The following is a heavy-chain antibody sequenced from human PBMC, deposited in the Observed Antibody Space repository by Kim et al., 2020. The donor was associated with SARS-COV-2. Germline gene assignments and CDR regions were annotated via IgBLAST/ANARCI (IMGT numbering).Heavy chain of an antibody. J-gene: IGHJ4*02. V-gene: IGHV1-69*04. CDR1: GGTFSSYA. CDR3: ARVSGHHDYGELFDY. CDR2: IIPILGIA. Sequence: SVKVSCKASGGTFSSYAISWVRQAPGQGFEWMGRIIPILGIANYAQKFQGRVTITADKSTSTAYMELSSLRSEDTAVYYCARVSGHHDYGELFDYWGQGTLVTVSS. D-gene: IGHD4-17*01.